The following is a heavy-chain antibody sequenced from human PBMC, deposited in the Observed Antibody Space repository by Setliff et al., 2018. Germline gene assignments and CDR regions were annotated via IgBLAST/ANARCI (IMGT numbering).Heavy chain of an antibody. CDR3: ARWSILTGTDAFDI. J-gene: IGHJ3*02. Sequence: PGGSLRLSCVASGFSFGSYAMSWVRQAPGKGLEWVSALSGSGSNTFYADSVKGRCTISRENSKKTWYLQMNSVRAEDTAVYYCARWSILTGTDAFDIWGQGTMVTVSS. CDR1: GFSFGSYA. V-gene: IGHV3-23*01. CDR2: LSGSGSNT. D-gene: IGHD3-9*01.